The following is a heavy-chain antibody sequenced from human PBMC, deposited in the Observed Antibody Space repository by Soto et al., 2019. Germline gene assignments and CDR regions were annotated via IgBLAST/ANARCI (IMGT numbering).Heavy chain of an antibody. Sequence: QVQLQEKGPGLVKPSGTLSITCAVSGGSISSSNWWSWVRQPPGTGLEWIGEIYHSGSTHYNPSLKSRVTISVDKYKNQFSLKLSSVTAADTAVYYCASRLRGPGAFDYWGQGNLFTVSS. CDR2: IYHSGST. CDR1: GGSISSSNW. J-gene: IGHJ4*02. V-gene: IGHV4-4*02. D-gene: IGHD4-17*01. CDR3: ASRLRGPGAFDY.